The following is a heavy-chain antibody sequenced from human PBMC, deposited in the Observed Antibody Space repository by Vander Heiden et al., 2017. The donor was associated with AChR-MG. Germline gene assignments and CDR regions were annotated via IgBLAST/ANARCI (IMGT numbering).Heavy chain of an antibody. Sequence: QVQLQESGPGLVKPSATLSLTCTVSGGSISSYYWSWIRQPAGKGLEWIGRIYTSGSTNYNPSLKSRVTMSVDTSKNQFSLKLSSVTAADTAVYYCASQGEGYYYDSSGYYYPDWYFDLWGRGTLVTVSS. D-gene: IGHD3-22*01. CDR3: ASQGEGYYYDSSGYYYPDWYFDL. V-gene: IGHV4-4*07. CDR1: GGSISSYY. J-gene: IGHJ2*01. CDR2: IYTSGST.